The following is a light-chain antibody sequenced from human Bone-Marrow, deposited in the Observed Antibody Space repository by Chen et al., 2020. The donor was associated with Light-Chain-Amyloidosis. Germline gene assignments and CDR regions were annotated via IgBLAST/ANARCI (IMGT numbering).Light chain of an antibody. CDR1: NIGSTS. V-gene: IGLV3-21*02. CDR2: DDS. Sequence: SYVLTQPSSVSVAPGQTATIACGGNNIGSTSVHWYQQTPVQAPLLVVYDDSDRPSGIPERLSGSNSGNTATLTISRVEVGDEADYYCQVWDRSSDRPVFGGGTKLTVL. CDR3: QVWDRSSDRPV. J-gene: IGLJ3*02.